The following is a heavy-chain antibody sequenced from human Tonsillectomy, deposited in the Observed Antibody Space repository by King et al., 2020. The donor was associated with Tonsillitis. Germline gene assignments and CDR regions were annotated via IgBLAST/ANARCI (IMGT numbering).Heavy chain of an antibody. CDR2: ISYDGSNK. Sequence: VQLVESGGGVVQPGRSLRLSCAASGFTFSRYEMHWVRQAPGKGLQWVAVISYDGSNKHYVDSVKGRFTISRDNSKDTLYLQMNSLRAEDTAVYYCASLPPPSSSWYFRVDYWGQGTLVTVSS. J-gene: IGHJ4*02. CDR1: GFTFSRYE. V-gene: IGHV3-30*04. CDR3: ASLPPPSSSWYFRVDY. D-gene: IGHD6-13*01.